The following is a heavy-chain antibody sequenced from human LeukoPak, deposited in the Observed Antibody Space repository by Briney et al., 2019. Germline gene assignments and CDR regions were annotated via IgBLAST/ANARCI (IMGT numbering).Heavy chain of an antibody. D-gene: IGHD6-19*01. CDR3: AKLLPRGTGIAVAGPDY. Sequence: GGTLRLSCAASGFTFSSYGMSWVRQAPGKGLEWVSAISGSGGSTYYADSVKGRFTISRDNSKNTLYLQMNSLRAEDTAVYYCAKLLPRGTGIAVAGPDYWGQGTLVTVSS. V-gene: IGHV3-23*01. CDR1: GFTFSSYG. CDR2: ISGSGGST. J-gene: IGHJ4*02.